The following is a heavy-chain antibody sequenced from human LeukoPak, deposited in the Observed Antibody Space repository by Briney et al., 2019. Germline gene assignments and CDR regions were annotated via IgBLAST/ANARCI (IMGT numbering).Heavy chain of an antibody. CDR2: MNPNSGNT. CDR3: ARYCSSTSCYPFP. CDR1: GYTFTSYD. V-gene: IGHV1-8*01. J-gene: IGHJ5*02. D-gene: IGHD2-2*01. Sequence: ASVKVSCKASGYTFTSYDINWVRQDTGQGLAWMGWMNPNSGNTGYAQKFQGRVTMTRNTSISTAYMELSSLRSEDTAVYYCARYCSSTSCYPFPWGQGTLVTVSS.